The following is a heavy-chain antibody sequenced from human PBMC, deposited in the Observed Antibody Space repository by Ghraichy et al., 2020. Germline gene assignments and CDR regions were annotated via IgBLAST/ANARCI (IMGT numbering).Heavy chain of an antibody. J-gene: IGHJ4*02. V-gene: IGHV4-34*01. CDR1: GGSFSGYY. Sequence: SETLSLTCAVYGGSFSGYYWSWIRQPPGKGLEWIGEINHSGSTNYNPSLKSRVTISVDTSKNQFSLKLSSVTAADTAVYYCARSTTVRRRAPRPFDYWGQGTLVTVSS. CDR3: ARSTTVRRRAPRPFDY. CDR2: INHSGST. D-gene: IGHD4-17*01.